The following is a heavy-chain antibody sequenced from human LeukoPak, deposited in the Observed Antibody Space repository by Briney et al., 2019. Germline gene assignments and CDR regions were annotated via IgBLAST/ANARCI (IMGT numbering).Heavy chain of an antibody. D-gene: IGHD2-21*01. CDR3: ARRQQTGGDNGLHNWFDP. J-gene: IGHJ5*02. V-gene: IGHV4-59*08. CDR1: DGSSSSSS. CDR2: IYYSGST. Sequence: SETLSLTCTVSDGSSSSSSWNWIRQPPEKGLEWIGYIYYSGSTKYYPSLESRVTISVATSKNQISRKLRSVTAADTAIYYCARRQQTGGDNGLHNWFDPWGQGTLVTVSS.